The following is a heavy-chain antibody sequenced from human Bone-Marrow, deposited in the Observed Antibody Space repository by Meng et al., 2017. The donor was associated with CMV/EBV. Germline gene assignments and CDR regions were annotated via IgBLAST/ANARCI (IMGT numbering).Heavy chain of an antibody. Sequence: GESLKISCAASGFNFSSYWMSWVRQAPGKGLEWVANIKQDGSAKYYVDSVKGRFTISRDNANPSLSLQMNSLRAEDTAVYYCARGGEAFHHFFLFFEWFRRPAYWVHRTLVTVSS. J-gene: IGHJ4*01. CDR3: ARGGEAFHHFFLFFEWFRRPAY. D-gene: IGHD3-3*01. V-gene: IGHV3-7*01. CDR1: GFNFSSYW. CDR2: IKQDGSAK.